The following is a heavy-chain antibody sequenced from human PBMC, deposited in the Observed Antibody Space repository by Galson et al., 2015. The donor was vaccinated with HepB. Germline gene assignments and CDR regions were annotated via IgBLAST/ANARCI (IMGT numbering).Heavy chain of an antibody. CDR3: ARRGDYFDY. CDR2: ISYSGST. Sequence: ETLSLTCTVSGASISSYYWSWIRQPPGKGLEWIGYISYSGSTKYNPSLKSRVTISVDTSKNQFSLKLISVTAADTAVYYCARRGDYFDYWGQGTLVTVSS. J-gene: IGHJ4*02. CDR1: GASISSYY. D-gene: IGHD3-10*01. V-gene: IGHV4-59*12.